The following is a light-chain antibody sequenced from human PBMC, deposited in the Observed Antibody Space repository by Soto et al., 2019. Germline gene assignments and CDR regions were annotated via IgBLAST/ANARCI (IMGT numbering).Light chain of an antibody. CDR1: QSFSTW. Sequence: DIQMTQSPSTLSASVGDRVTITCRASQSFSTWLAWYQQKPGKAPNLLIYKTSILESGVPSRFSGSGSGTEFPLTISSLQPDDFATYYCQQYNSNPLPFGGGTKVEIK. V-gene: IGKV1-5*03. CDR3: QQYNSNPLP. J-gene: IGKJ4*01. CDR2: KTS.